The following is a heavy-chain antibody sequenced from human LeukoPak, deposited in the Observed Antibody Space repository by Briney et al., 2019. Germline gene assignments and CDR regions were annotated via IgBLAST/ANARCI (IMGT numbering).Heavy chain of an antibody. V-gene: IGHV4-39*07. CDR2: VYYSGST. D-gene: IGHD3-10*01. CDR3: ARGGYYGSGNDFRFDP. J-gene: IGHJ5*02. CDR1: GGSISSSSYY. Sequence: PSETLSLTCTVSGGSISSSSYYWGWIRQPPGKGLEWIGSVYYSGSTNYNPSLKSRVTISVDTSKNQFSLKLSSVTAADTAVYYCARGGYYGSGNDFRFDPWGQGTQVTVSS.